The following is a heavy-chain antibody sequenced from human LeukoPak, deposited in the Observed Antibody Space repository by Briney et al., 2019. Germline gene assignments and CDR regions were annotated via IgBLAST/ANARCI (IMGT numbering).Heavy chain of an antibody. CDR1: GYTFTSYD. Sequence: ASVKVSCKASGYTFTSYDIHWVRQATGQGLEWMGWMNPNSGNTGYAQKLQGRVTMTTDTSTSTAYMELRSLRSDDTAVYYCARVPTMVLWFDPWGQGTLVTVSS. V-gene: IGHV1-8*01. J-gene: IGHJ5*02. D-gene: IGHD3-10*01. CDR2: MNPNSGNT. CDR3: ARVPTMVLWFDP.